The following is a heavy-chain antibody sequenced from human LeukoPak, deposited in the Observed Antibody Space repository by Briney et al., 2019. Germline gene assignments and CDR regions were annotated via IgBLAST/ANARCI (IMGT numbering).Heavy chain of an antibody. D-gene: IGHD3-3*01. CDR1: GYTFTSYD. V-gene: IGHV1-8*01. Sequence: ASVKVSCKASGYTFTSYDINWVRQATGQGLEWMGWMDPNSGNTGYAQKFQGRVTMTRNTSISTAYMGLSSLRSEDTAVYYCARWSYYDFWSDEASWFDPWGQGTLVTVSS. CDR2: MDPNSGNT. CDR3: ARWSYYDFWSDEASWFDP. J-gene: IGHJ5*02.